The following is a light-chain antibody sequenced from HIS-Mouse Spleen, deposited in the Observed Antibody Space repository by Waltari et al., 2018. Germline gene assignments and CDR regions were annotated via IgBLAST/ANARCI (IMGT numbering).Light chain of an antibody. V-gene: IGKV1-12*01. CDR2: AAS. Sequence: DIQMTQSPSSVSASVGDRVTITCRASQGISSGLAWYQQKPGKAPKPLIYAASSLQSGVTSRFSGSGSGTDFTLTISSLQPEDFATYYCQQANSFPWTFGQGTKVEIK. CDR3: QQANSFPWT. J-gene: IGKJ1*01. CDR1: QGISSG.